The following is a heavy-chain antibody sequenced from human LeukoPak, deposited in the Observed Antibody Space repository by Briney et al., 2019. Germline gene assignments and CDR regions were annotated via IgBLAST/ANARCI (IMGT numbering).Heavy chain of an antibody. J-gene: IGHJ4*02. CDR1: GFTFSSYA. CDR3: ARGQVYSSSWYPLDYYFDY. V-gene: IGHV3-30-3*01. Sequence: GGSLRLSCAASGFTFSSYAMHWVRQAPGKGLEWVAVISYDGSNKYYADSVKGRFTISRDNSKNTLHLQMNSLRAEDTAVYYCARGQVYSSSWYPLDYYFDYWGQGTLVTVSS. D-gene: IGHD6-13*01. CDR2: ISYDGSNK.